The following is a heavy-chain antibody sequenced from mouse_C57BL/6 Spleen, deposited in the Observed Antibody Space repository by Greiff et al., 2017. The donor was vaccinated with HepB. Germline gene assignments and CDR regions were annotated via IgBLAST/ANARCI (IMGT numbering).Heavy chain of an antibody. CDR1: GFTFSDYG. CDR3: ARGYDGRGYFDY. J-gene: IGHJ2*01. D-gene: IGHD2-2*01. CDR2: ISSGSSTI. V-gene: IGHV5-17*01. Sequence: EVKVVESGGGLVKPGGSLKLSCAASGFTFSDYGMHWVRQAPEKGLEWVAYISSGSSTIYYADTVKGRFTISRDNAKNTLFLQMTSLRSEDTAMYYCARGYDGRGYFDYWGQGTTLTVSS.